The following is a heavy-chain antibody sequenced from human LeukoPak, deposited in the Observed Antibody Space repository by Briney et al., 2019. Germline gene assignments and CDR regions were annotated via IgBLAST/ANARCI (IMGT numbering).Heavy chain of an antibody. CDR1: GFTFSSYA. J-gene: IGHJ4*02. CDR2: ISGSGGST. D-gene: IGHD3-9*01. V-gene: IGHV3-23*01. Sequence: GGSLRLSCAASGFTFSSYAMSWVRQAPGKGLEWVSAISGSGGSTYYADSVKGRFTISRDNAKNTLYLQMNSLRAEDTAVYFCAKRGVVIRVILIGFHKEAYYFDSWGQGALATVSS. CDR3: AKRGVVIRVILIGFHKEAYYFDS.